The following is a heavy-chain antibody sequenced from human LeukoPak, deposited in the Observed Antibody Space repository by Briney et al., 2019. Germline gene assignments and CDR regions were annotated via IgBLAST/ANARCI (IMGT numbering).Heavy chain of an antibody. Sequence: SETLSLTCTVSGASINSYYWNWIRQPPGKGLEWIGYISYSGTTIYSPSLKSRVTISVDTSKNQFSLKLSSVTAADTAVYYCARDTTVTKDAFDIWGQGTMVTVSS. CDR2: ISYSGTT. V-gene: IGHV4-59*08. J-gene: IGHJ3*02. CDR3: ARDTTVTKDAFDI. CDR1: GASINSYY. D-gene: IGHD4-17*01.